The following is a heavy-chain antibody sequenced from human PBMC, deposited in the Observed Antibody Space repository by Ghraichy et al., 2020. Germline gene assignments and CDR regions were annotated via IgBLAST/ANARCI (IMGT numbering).Heavy chain of an antibody. J-gene: IGHJ4*02. CDR1: GFTFSNYA. Sequence: GGSLRLSCAASGFTFSNYAMSWVRQAPGKGLEWVSVISGSGTNIYYVDSVKGRFTISRDNSKNTLYLQMNSLRAEDTAVYYCVRDFDYWGQGTLVTVSS. V-gene: IGHV3-23*01. CDR2: ISGSGTNI. CDR3: VRDFDY.